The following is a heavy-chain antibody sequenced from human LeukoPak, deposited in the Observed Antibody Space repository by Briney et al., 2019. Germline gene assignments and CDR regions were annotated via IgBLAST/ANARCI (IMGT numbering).Heavy chain of an antibody. CDR1: GFTFDDYG. V-gene: IGHV3-20*01. Sequence: PGGSLRLSCAASGFTFDDYGMSWIRQAPGKGLEWVSGINWNGGSTGYADSVKGRFTISRDNAKNSLYLQMNSLRAEDTALYHCARVRWRDYYYYGMDVWGQGTTVTVSS. CDR2: INWNGGST. J-gene: IGHJ6*02. D-gene: IGHD5-24*01. CDR3: ARVRWRDYYYYGMDV.